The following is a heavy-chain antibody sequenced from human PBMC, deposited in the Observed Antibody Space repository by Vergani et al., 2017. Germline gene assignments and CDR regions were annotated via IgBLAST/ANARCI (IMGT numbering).Heavy chain of an antibody. J-gene: IGHJ5*02. D-gene: IGHD2/OR15-2a*01. CDR1: GAAIKDFY. CDR3: ARDRDLYCRSTTSCHIWFDP. V-gene: IGHV4-59*01. CDR2: VYYTGST. Sequence: QVQLQESGPGLVKPSETLSLTCTVSGAAIKDFYWSWFRQPPGKGLEWIGYVYYTGSTTYNPSLKSRVTISVDTSNNQFSLRMTSLTAADTAIYYCARDRDLYCRSTTSCHIWFDPWGQGSLVTVSS.